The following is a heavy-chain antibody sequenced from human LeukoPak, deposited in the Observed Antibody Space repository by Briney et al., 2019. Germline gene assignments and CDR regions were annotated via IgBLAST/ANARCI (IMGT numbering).Heavy chain of an antibody. Sequence: GGSLRLSCAASGFTFSDYYMGWSRQAPGKGLEWLSYISGSGTTIFYADSVKGRFTISRDNAKNSLDLQLNSLRAEDTAVYYCGRDFGLIAPKRSFDIWGQGTLVTVSS. V-gene: IGHV3-11*01. CDR2: ISGSGTTI. J-gene: IGHJ3*02. CDR3: GRDFGLIAPKRSFDI. CDR1: GFTFSDYY. D-gene: IGHD2-21*01.